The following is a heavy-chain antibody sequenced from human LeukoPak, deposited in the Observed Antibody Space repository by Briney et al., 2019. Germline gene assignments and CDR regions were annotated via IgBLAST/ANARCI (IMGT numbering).Heavy chain of an antibody. CDR2: IYPGGSDT. Sequence: GGALEISWRGSGSSFTRYWIGWVRPGPGKGVGGRGIIYPGGSDTRYSPSFQGQVTISSDKSISTAYLQWSSLKASDTAMYYCARHSGASGIAVAGTGGYYYGMDVWGQGTTVTVSS. CDR1: GSSFTRYW. J-gene: IGHJ6*02. D-gene: IGHD6-19*01. V-gene: IGHV5-51*01. CDR3: ARHSGASGIAVAGTGGYYYGMDV.